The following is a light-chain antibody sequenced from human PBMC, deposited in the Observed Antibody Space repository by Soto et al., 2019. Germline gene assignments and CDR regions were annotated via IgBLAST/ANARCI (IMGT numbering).Light chain of an antibody. CDR1: QSISGY. CDR3: QQSYSTQWT. Sequence: RMTQSPSSLSASLGDSVTITCRASQSISGYLNWYQHKPGQAPKLLIYAASSWDSGVPARFSGSRSGTDFTLTISSLQPEDFATYYCQQSYSTQWTFGQGTKVDIK. CDR2: AAS. J-gene: IGKJ1*01. V-gene: IGKV1-39*01.